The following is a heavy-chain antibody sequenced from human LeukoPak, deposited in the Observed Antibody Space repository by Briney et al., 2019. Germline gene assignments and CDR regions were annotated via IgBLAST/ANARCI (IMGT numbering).Heavy chain of an antibody. Sequence: GGSLRLSCAASGFTFSSYAMHWVRQAPGKGLEWVAVISYDGSNKYYADSVKGRFTISRDNSKNTLYLQMNSLRAEDTAVYYCAGGGIAAAGSFDYWGRGTPVTVSS. V-gene: IGHV3-30-3*01. CDR2: ISYDGSNK. D-gene: IGHD6-13*01. CDR3: AGGGIAAAGSFDY. J-gene: IGHJ4*02. CDR1: GFTFSSYA.